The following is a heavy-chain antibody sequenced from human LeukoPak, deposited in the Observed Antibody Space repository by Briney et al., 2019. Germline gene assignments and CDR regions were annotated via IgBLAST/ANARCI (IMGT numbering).Heavy chain of an antibody. CDR1: GYTFISYY. Sequence: GASVKVSCKASGYTFISYYMHWVRQAPGQGLEWMGIINPSGGSTSYAQKFQGRVTMTSDTSTSTVYMELSSLRSEDTAVYYCGRGGNSDPFDIWGQGTMVTVSS. CDR2: INPSGGST. J-gene: IGHJ3*02. V-gene: IGHV1-46*01. CDR3: GRGGNSDPFDI. D-gene: IGHD4-23*01.